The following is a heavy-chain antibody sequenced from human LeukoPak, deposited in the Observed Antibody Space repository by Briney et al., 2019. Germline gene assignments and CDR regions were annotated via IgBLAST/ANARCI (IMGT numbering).Heavy chain of an antibody. D-gene: IGHD2-21*01. CDR1: GLTFRSYG. CDR2: IWYDGSNK. Sequence: HSGGSLRLSCVASGLTFRSYGMHWVRQAPGKGLEWVAVIWYDGSNKYYADSVKGRFTISRDNSKNTLYLQMNSLRAEDTAVYYCATYRGEWDAMDVWGQGTTVTVSS. J-gene: IGHJ6*02. CDR3: ATYRGEWDAMDV. V-gene: IGHV3-33*01.